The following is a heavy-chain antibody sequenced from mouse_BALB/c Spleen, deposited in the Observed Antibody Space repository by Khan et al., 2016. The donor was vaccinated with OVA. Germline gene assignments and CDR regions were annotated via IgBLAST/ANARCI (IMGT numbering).Heavy chain of an antibody. CDR3: ARSDGYYGRGAIDY. V-gene: IGHV5-9-3*01. CDR1: GFTLSRYA. J-gene: IGHJ4*01. Sequence: EVQLVESGGGLVKPGGSLKVSCAVSGFTLSRYAMSWVRQTPEKRLEWVATISSGGTYTYYPDSVKGRFTISRDNAENTLYLQMSSLRSEDTAMYYCARSDGYYGRGAIDYWGQGTSVTVSS. D-gene: IGHD2-3*01. CDR2: ISSGGTYT.